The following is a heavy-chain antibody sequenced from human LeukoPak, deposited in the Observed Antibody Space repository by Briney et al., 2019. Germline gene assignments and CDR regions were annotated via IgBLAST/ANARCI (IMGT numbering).Heavy chain of an antibody. Sequence: HPGRSLRLSCAASGFTFSSYGMHWVRQAPGKGLERVAVIWYDGSNKYYADSVKGRFTISRDNSKNTLYLQMNSLRAEDTAVYYCARGIMDVDYWGQGTLVTVSS. CDR3: ARGIMDVDY. CDR2: IWYDGSNK. CDR1: GFTFSSYG. J-gene: IGHJ4*02. V-gene: IGHV3-33*01. D-gene: IGHD1-26*01.